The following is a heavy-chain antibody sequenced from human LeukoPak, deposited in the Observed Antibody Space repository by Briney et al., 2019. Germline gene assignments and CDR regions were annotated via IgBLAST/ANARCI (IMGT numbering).Heavy chain of an antibody. CDR2: ISGSGGST. Sequence: AGGSLRLSCAASGFTFSSYAMSWVRQAPGKGLEWVSAISGSGGSTYYADSVKGRFTSSRDNSKNTLDMQMNSLRAEDTAVYYCAKDASYDSSGYYFGGDFDYWGQGTLVTVSS. J-gene: IGHJ4*02. CDR3: AKDASYDSSGYYFGGDFDY. V-gene: IGHV3-23*01. D-gene: IGHD3-22*01. CDR1: GFTFSSYA.